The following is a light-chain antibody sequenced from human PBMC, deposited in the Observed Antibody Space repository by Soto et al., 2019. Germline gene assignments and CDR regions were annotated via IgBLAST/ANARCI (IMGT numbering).Light chain of an antibody. J-gene: IGLJ1*01. Sequence: QSVLTQPPSASGSPGQSVTISCTGTSSDVGGYDYVSWYQQHPGKAPKLMIYEVTIRPSGVPDRFSGSKSGNTASLTVSGLQAEDEADYYCSSYTGGNPSYVFGTGTKATVL. CDR2: EVT. CDR3: SSYTGGNPSYV. V-gene: IGLV2-8*01. CDR1: SSDVGGYDY.